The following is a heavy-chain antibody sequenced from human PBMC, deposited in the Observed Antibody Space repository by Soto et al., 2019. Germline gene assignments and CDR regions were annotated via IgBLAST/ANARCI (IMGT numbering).Heavy chain of an antibody. CDR2: IWYDGSNK. J-gene: IGHJ6*02. D-gene: IGHD6-13*01. CDR3: ARGGEYSSRWDYYGMDV. CDR1: GFTFSSYG. Sequence: QVQLVESGGGVVQPGRSLRLSCAASGFTFSSYGMHWVRQAPGKGLEWVAVIWYDGSNKYYADSVKGRFTISRDNSKNXXYLQRNTLRAEDTAVYYCARGGEYSSRWDYYGMDVWGQGTTVTVSS. V-gene: IGHV3-33*01.